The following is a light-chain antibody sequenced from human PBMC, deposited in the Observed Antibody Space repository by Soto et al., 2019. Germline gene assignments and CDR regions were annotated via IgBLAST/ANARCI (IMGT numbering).Light chain of an antibody. CDR1: QSVSSIY. Sequence: ENVLTQSPGTLSLSPGERATLSCRASQSVSSIYLAWYQQKPGQAPRLLIYGASSRATGIPDRFSGSGSGTDFTLTISRLEPEDFAVYYCQQYGSSPLTFGQGTKVDIK. V-gene: IGKV3-20*01. CDR2: GAS. CDR3: QQYGSSPLT. J-gene: IGKJ1*01.